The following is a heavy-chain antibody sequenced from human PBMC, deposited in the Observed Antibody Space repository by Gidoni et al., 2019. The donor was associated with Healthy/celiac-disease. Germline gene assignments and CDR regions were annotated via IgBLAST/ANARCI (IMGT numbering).Heavy chain of an antibody. D-gene: IGHD6-19*01. CDR1: GGTFSSYA. Sequence: QVQLVQSGAEVKKTGSSVTVSCKASGGTFSSYAISWVRQAPGQGLEWMGGIIPIFGTANYAQKFQGRVTITADESTSTAYMELSSLRSEDTAVYYCASRNSEWLGFDAFDIWGQGTMVTVSS. V-gene: IGHV1-69*01. CDR3: ASRNSEWLGFDAFDI. CDR2: IIPIFGTA. J-gene: IGHJ3*02.